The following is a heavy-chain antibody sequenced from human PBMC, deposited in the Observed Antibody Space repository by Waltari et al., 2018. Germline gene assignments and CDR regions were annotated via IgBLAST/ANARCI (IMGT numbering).Heavy chain of an antibody. Sequence: QLQLQESGPGLVKPSETLSLTCTVPGGSISSSSYYWGWIRQPPGKGLEWIGSIYYSGSTYYNPSLKSRVTISVDTSKNQFSLKLSSVTAADTAVYYCARGPFYGPFDYWGQGTLVTVSS. CDR2: IYYSGST. J-gene: IGHJ4*02. D-gene: IGHD3-10*01. CDR3: ARGPFYGPFDY. V-gene: IGHV4-39*01. CDR1: GGSISSSSYY.